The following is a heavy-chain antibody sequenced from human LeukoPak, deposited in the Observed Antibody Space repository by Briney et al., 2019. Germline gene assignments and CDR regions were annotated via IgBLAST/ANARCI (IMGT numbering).Heavy chain of an antibody. CDR2: IYYSGST. CDR1: GGSISSYY. CDR3: ARGLRIDNWFDP. D-gene: IGHD5-12*01. J-gene: IGHJ5*02. V-gene: IGHV4-59*01. Sequence: SETLSLTCAVSGGSISSYYWSWVRQPPGKGLEWIGYIYYSGSTNYNPSLKSRVTISVDTSKNQFSLKLSSVTAADTAVYYCARGLRIDNWFDPWGQGTLVTVSS.